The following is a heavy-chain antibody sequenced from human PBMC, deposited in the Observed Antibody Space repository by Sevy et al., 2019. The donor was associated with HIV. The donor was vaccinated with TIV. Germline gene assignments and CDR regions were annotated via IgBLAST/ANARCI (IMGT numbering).Heavy chain of an antibody. CDR1: GFTFSSFG. Sequence: GGSLRLSCAASGFTFSSFGLHWVRQAPGKGLEWVASLSYDGIDKYYAGSVKGRFTISRDISKTTLYLQMSSLRPEDTAVYYCAKDILFSGLFQSWGQGALVTVSS. V-gene: IGHV3-30*18. CDR2: LSYDGIDK. J-gene: IGHJ4*02. CDR3: AKDILFSGLFQS. D-gene: IGHD3-10*01.